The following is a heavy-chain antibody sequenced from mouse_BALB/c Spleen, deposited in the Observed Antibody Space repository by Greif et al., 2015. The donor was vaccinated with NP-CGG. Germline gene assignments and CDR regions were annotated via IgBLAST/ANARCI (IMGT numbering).Heavy chain of an antibody. CDR2: IYPGDGDT. D-gene: IGHD1-2*01. J-gene: IGHJ3*01. CDR1: GYAFSSYW. Sequence: QVQLQQSGAELVRPGSSVKISCKASGYAFSSYWMNWVKQRPGQGLEWIGQIYPGDGDTNYNGKFKGKATLTADKSSSTAYMQLSSLTSEDSAVYFCARQDFIPLAYWGQGTLVTVSA. V-gene: IGHV1-80*01. CDR3: ARQDFIPLAY.